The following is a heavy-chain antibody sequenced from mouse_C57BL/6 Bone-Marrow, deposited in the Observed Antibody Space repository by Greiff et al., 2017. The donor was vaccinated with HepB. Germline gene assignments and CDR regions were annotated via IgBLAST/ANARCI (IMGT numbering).Heavy chain of an antibody. CDR3: TTRETDSSDD. V-gene: IGHV14-4*01. Sequence: EVKLQESGAELVRPGASVKLSCTASGFNIKDDYMHWVKQRPEQGLEWIGWIDPENGDTEYASKFQGKATITADTSSNTAYLQLSSLTSEDTAVYYCTTRETDSSDDWGQGTTLTVSS. CDR2: IDPENGDT. D-gene: IGHD3-2*01. CDR1: GFNIKDDY. J-gene: IGHJ2*01.